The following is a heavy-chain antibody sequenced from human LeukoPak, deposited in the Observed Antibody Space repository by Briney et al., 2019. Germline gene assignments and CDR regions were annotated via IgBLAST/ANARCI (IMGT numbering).Heavy chain of an antibody. CDR1: GFTFSSYA. V-gene: IGHV3-23*01. J-gene: IGHJ4*02. CDR2: ISGSGGST. Sequence: GGSLRLSCAASGFTFSSYAMSWVRRAPGKGLEWVSAISGSGGSTYYADSVKGRFTISRDNSKNTLYLQMNSLRAEDTAVYYCARDWSSSWSRRPIYYFDYWGQGTLVTVSS. CDR3: ARDWSSSWSRRPIYYFDY. D-gene: IGHD6-13*01.